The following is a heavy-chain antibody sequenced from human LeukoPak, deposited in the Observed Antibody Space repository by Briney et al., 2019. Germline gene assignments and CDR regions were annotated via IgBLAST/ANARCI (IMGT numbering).Heavy chain of an antibody. Sequence: GGSLRLSCAASGFTVSSYYMSWVRQAPGKGLEWVSVLYSGGSTYYADSAKGRFTISRDNSKNTLYLQMNSLRAEDTAVYYCASSSSSWYGGWFDPWGQGTLVTVSS. D-gene: IGHD6-13*01. V-gene: IGHV3-53*01. CDR1: GFTVSSYY. J-gene: IGHJ5*02. CDR3: ASSSSSWYGGWFDP. CDR2: LYSGGST.